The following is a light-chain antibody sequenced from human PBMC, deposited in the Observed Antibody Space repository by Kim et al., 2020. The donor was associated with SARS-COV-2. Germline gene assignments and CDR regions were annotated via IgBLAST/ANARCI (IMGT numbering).Light chain of an antibody. CDR1: SSNVGGNTY. J-gene: IGLJ2*01. V-gene: IGLV2-14*03. CDR3: SSYTSSSTLV. CDR2: DVS. Sequence: GQSITISCTGTSSNVGGNTYVSCHQQHPGKAPKLMFYDVSHRPSGVSSRFSGTKSSNTASLTISGLQAEDADDYYCSSYTSSSTLVFGGGTQLTVL.